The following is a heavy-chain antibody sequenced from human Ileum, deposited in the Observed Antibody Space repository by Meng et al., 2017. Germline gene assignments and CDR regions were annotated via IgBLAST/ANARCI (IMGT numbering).Heavy chain of an antibody. CDR1: GGSVSRAGYQ. Sequence: QVQLQGSGPGLVRPSATLSLICPVSGGSVSRAGYQWGWIRQPPGKGLEWIGYASTNYNPSLKSRVTISLDTSRNQFSLSLSSVTAADTAVYYCARDHMGSLDYWGQGILVTVSS. J-gene: IGHJ4*02. CDR2: AST. CDR3: ARDHMGSLDY. D-gene: IGHD1-26*01. V-gene: IGHV4-61*08.